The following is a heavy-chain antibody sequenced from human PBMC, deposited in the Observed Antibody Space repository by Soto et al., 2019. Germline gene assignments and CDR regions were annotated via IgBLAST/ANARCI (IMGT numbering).Heavy chain of an antibody. V-gene: IGHV3-72*01. CDR2: TRNKANSYTT. D-gene: IGHD2-15*01. Sequence: GVLRLSCAASGFTFSDHYMDWVRQAPGKGLEWVGRTRNKANSYTTEYAASVKGRFTISRDDSKNSLYLQMNSLKTEDTAVYYCARGGYCSGGSCYSLFDYWGQGTLVTVSS. CDR3: ARGGYCSGGSCYSLFDY. J-gene: IGHJ4*02. CDR1: GFTFSDHY.